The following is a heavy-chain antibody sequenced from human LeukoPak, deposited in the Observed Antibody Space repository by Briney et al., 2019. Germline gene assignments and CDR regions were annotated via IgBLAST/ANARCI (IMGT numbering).Heavy chain of an antibody. CDR3: ATWPNFDWLLSNDAFDI. V-gene: IGHV3-21*01. D-gene: IGHD3-9*01. CDR1: GFTFSSYS. CDR2: ISSSSSYI. J-gene: IGHJ3*02. Sequence: GGSLRFSCAASGFTFSSYSMNWVRQAPGKGLERVSSISSSSSYIYYADSVKGRFTISRDNAKNSLYLQMNSLRAEDTAVYYCATWPNFDWLLSNDAFDIWGQGTMVTVSS.